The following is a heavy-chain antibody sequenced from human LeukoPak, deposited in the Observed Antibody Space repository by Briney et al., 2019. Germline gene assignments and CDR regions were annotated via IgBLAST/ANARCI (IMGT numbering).Heavy chain of an antibody. CDR3: ARDRSRGLLDAFDI. CDR2: ISGSDST. CDR1: GFTFSSYA. J-gene: IGHJ3*02. V-gene: IGHV3-23*01. Sequence: GGSLRLPCAASGFTFSSYAMSWVRQAPGKGLEWVSAISGSDSTYYADSVKGRFTISRDNSKNTLYLQMNSLRAEDTAVYYCARDRSRGLLDAFDIWGQGTMVTVSS. D-gene: IGHD5-18*01.